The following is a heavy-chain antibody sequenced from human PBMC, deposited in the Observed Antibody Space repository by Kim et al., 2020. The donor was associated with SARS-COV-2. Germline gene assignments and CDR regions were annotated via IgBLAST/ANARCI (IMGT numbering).Heavy chain of an antibody. V-gene: IGHV4-31*03. CDR2: IYYSGST. CDR3: ARGEAYYFDY. Sequence: SETLSLTCTVSGGSISSGGYYWSWIRQHPGKGLEWIGYIYYSGSTYYNPSLKSRVTISVDTSKNQFSLKLSSVTAADTAVYYCARGEAYYFDYWGQGTLVTVSS. J-gene: IGHJ4*02. CDR1: GGSISSGGYY.